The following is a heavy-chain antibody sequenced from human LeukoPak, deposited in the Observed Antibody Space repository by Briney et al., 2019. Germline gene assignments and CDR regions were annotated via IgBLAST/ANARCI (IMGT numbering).Heavy chain of an antibody. Sequence: GGSLRLSCAASRFTVSSNYMSWVRQAPGKGLEWVSVIYSGGSTYYADSVKGRFTISRDNSKNTLYLQMNSLRAEDTAVYYCARESYYDFWSGYSAYWYFDLWGRGTLVTVSS. D-gene: IGHD3-3*01. CDR1: RFTVSSNY. CDR3: ARESYYDFWSGYSAYWYFDL. CDR2: IYSGGST. V-gene: IGHV3-53*01. J-gene: IGHJ2*01.